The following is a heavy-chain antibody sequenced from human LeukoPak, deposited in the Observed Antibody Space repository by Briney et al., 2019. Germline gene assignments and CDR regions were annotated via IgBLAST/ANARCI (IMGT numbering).Heavy chain of an antibody. CDR2: ISASGRST. CDR3: AKGESIAIDAFDI. D-gene: IGHD6-6*01. J-gene: IGHJ3*02. CDR1: GFTVSSNY. V-gene: IGHV3-23*01. Sequence: SGGSLRLSCAASGFTVSSNYMSWVRQAPGKGLEWVSTISASGRSTYYADSVKGRFTISRDNSKNTLYLQMNSLRAEDTAVYYCAKGESIAIDAFDIWGQGTMVTVSS.